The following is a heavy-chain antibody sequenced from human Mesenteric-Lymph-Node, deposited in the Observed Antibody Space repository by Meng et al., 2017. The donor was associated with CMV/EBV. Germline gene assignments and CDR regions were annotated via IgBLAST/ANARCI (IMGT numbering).Heavy chain of an antibody. CDR3: ARSPGFYSLDY. CDR2: VSHTGST. Sequence: CTVSGGSITTNLWWAWVRQPPGKGLEWIGEVSHTGSTLYTPSLKSRVTISVDKAKNRFSLRLTSVTAADTGVYFCARSPGFYSLDYWGLGTLVTVSS. J-gene: IGHJ4*02. CDR1: GGSITTNLW. V-gene: IGHV4-4*01. D-gene: IGHD2-21*01.